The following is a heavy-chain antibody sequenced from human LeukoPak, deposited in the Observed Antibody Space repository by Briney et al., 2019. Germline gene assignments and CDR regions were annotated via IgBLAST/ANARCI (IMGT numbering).Heavy chain of an antibody. CDR1: GFTVSSNY. V-gene: IGHV3-66*01. CDR2: IYSGGST. Sequence: GGSLRLSCAASGFTVSSNYMSWVRQAPGKGLEWVSVIYSGGSTYYADSVKGRFTISRDNSKNTLYLQMNSLRAEDTAVYYCARVTYYDYVWGSYDPWGQGTLVTVSS. J-gene: IGHJ5*02. D-gene: IGHD3-16*01. CDR3: ARVTYYDYVWGSYDP.